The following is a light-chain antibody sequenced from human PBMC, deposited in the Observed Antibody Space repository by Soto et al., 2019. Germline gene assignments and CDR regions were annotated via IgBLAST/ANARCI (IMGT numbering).Light chain of an antibody. Sequence: DIQLTQSPSFLSASVGDRVTITCRASQDISSYLAWYEQRPGKVPRFLTHSASTLQSGVPSRFSATGSGTTFTLTISSLQPEDIATYYFQQLNRFPRTFGHGTNVEV. J-gene: IGKJ1*01. CDR3: QQLNRFPRT. V-gene: IGKV1-9*01. CDR1: QDISSY. CDR2: SAS.